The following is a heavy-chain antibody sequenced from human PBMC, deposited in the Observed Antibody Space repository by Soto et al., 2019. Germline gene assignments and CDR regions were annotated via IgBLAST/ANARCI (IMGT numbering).Heavy chain of an antibody. CDR1: GGSISSSSYY. Sequence: SETLSLTCTDSGGSISSSSYYWGWIRQPPGKGLEWIGSIYYSGSTYYNPSLKSRVTISVDTSKNQFSLKLSSVTAADTAVYYCARSIPPIAVAGFDYWGQGTLVTVSS. D-gene: IGHD6-19*01. V-gene: IGHV4-39*01. CDR3: ARSIPPIAVAGFDY. CDR2: IYYSGST. J-gene: IGHJ4*02.